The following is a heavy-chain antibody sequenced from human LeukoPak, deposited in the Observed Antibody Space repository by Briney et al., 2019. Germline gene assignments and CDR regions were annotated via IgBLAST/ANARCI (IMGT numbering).Heavy chain of an antibody. CDR2: INHSGST. J-gene: IGHJ4*02. V-gene: IGHV4-34*01. D-gene: IGHD6-19*01. CDR3: ASLSGWLDY. Sequence: PSETLSLTCAVYGGSFSGYNWSWIRQPPGKGLEWIGEINHSGSTNYNPSLKSRVTMSVDTSKNQFSLKLSSVTAADTAVYYCASLSGWLDYWGQGTLVTVSS. CDR1: GGSFSGYN.